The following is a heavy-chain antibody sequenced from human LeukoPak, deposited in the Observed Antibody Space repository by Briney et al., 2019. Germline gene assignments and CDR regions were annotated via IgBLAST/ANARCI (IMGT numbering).Heavy chain of an antibody. D-gene: IGHD2-2*01. J-gene: IGHJ6*03. V-gene: IGHV4-59*11. CDR1: GGSISSHY. CDR2: IYYSGST. Sequence: SETLSLTCTVSGGSISSHYWSWIRQPPGKGLEWIGYIYYSGSTNYNPSLKSRVTISVDRSKNQFSLKLSSVTAADTAVYYCARGSLPAADHMDVWGKGTTVTVSS. CDR3: ARGSLPAADHMDV.